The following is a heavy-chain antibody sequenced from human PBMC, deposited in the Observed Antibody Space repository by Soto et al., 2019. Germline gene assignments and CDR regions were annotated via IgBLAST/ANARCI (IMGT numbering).Heavy chain of an antibody. CDR1: GDSISSSYNY. V-gene: IGHV4-31*03. Sequence: QVQLQESGPGLVKASQTLSLTCTVSGDSISSSYNYWSWVRQHPGKGLEWIGYIYYSGSTYYNPSLKGRLTISVDTSKNQFSLNLSSVTAADTAVYYCVRVGGCGRSSCYAVDYGMDVWGQGTTVTVSS. D-gene: IGHD2-2*01. CDR3: VRVGGCGRSSCYAVDYGMDV. CDR2: IYYSGST. J-gene: IGHJ6*02.